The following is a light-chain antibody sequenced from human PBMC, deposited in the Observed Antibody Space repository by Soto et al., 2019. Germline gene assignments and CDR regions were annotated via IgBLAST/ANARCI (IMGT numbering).Light chain of an antibody. J-gene: IGKJ5*01. CDR3: QQRNYWPIT. CDR1: QSVSSN. Sequence: EIVLTQSPATLSLSPGERATLSCRASQSVSSNLAWYQQKPGQAPRLLIYGASTRATGIPARFSGSGSGTVFTLTINSLEPEDFAVYYCQQRNYWPITFGQGTRLEIK. CDR2: GAS. V-gene: IGKV3-11*01.